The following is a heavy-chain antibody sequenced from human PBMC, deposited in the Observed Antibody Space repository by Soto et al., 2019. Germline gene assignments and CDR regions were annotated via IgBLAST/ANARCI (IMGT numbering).Heavy chain of an antibody. J-gene: IGHJ4*02. CDR1: GYTFTSYG. CDR3: ARVTDSSGYYLASDY. D-gene: IGHD3-22*01. Sequence: GASVKVSCKASGYTFTSYGISWVRQAPGQGLEWMGWISAYNGNTNYAQKLQGRVTMTTDTSTSTAYMELSSLRSEDTAVYYCARVTDSSGYYLASDYWGQGTLVTVSS. V-gene: IGHV1-18*01. CDR2: ISAYNGNT.